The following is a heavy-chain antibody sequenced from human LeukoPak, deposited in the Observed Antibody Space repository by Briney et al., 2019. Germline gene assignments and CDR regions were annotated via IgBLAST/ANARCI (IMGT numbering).Heavy chain of an antibody. J-gene: IGHJ6*03. CDR3: ARAPGSGIPRIYFYMDV. CDR2: ISSSGSTT. V-gene: IGHV3-48*03. Sequence: PGGSLRLSCAASGFTFSSYEMNWVRQAPGKGLEWVSYISSSGSTTYYADSVKGRFTISRDNSKNTLYLQMNSLRAEDTAVYYCARAPGSGIPRIYFYMDVWGKGTTVTISS. D-gene: IGHD3-10*01. CDR1: GFTFSSYE.